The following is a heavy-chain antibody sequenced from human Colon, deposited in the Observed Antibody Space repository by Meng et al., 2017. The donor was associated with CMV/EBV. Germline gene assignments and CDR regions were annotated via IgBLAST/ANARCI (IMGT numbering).Heavy chain of an antibody. D-gene: IGHD6-25*01. CDR3: ASEEYSSGLAPPFQP. Sequence: ASGLNLGSLVLPWVRQAPGIGLESVYGMSFTPNKHYPDSVTGRFTISIHTSKRTLYLQPNALRTQDTAVYYCASEEYSSGLAPPFQPWALGTLVTVSS. J-gene: IGHJ5*02. CDR2: MSFTPNK. V-gene: IGHV3-30-3*01. CDR1: GLNLGSLV.